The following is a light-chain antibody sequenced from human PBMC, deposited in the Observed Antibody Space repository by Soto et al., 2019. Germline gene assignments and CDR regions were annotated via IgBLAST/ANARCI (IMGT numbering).Light chain of an antibody. J-gene: IGKJ3*01. CDR2: DAS. Sequence: EIVLSQSPATLSLSPGERATLSCRASQSVSSYLAWYQQKPGQAPRLLIYDASNRATSIPARFSSSGSGTDFNLTISSLEPEYFAVYYCQQRSNWPRMITVGPGTKVDIK. CDR3: QQRSNWPRMIT. CDR1: QSVSSY. V-gene: IGKV3-11*01.